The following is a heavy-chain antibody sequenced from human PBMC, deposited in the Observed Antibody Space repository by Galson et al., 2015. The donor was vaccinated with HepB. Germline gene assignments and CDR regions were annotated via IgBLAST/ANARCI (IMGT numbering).Heavy chain of an antibody. J-gene: IGHJ6*02. V-gene: IGHV5-10-1*01. D-gene: IGHD6-19*01. Sequence: QSGAEVTKPGESLRISCKGSGSSFPSYWVIWVRQMPGKGLEWMGRIDPSDSYSNYSPSFQGHVTISTDKSITTAYLQWSSLKASDTAMYYCATASRPGVAVAGVGSYFYYGMDVWGQGTTVTVSS. CDR3: ATASRPGVAVAGVGSYFYYGMDV. CDR2: IDPSDSYS. CDR1: GSSFPSYW.